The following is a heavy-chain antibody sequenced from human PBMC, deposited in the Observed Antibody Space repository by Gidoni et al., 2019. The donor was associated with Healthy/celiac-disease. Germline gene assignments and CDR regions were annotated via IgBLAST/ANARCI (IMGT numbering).Heavy chain of an antibody. V-gene: IGHV3-73*01. Sequence: GSLKLSCAASGFTFSGSAMHWFRQASGKGLEWVGRIRSKANSYATAYAASVKGRFTISRDDSKNTAYLQMNSLKTEDTAVYYCTRPISDYGMDVWGQGTTVTVSS. D-gene: IGHD1-20*01. CDR1: GFTFSGSA. J-gene: IGHJ6*02. CDR2: IRSKANSYAT. CDR3: TRPISDYGMDV.